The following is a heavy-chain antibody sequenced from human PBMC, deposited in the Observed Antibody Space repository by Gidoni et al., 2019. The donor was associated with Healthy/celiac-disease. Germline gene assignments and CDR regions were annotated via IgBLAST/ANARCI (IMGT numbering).Heavy chain of an antibody. D-gene: IGHD3-10*01. V-gene: IGHV4-28*01. Sequence: QPPGKGLEWIGYISYSGSTYYNPSLKSRVTMSVDTSKNQFSLKLSSVTAVDTAVYYCASSVGSGAPYYFDYWGQETLVTVSS. J-gene: IGHJ4*02. CDR3: ASSVGSGAPYYFDY. CDR2: ISYSGST.